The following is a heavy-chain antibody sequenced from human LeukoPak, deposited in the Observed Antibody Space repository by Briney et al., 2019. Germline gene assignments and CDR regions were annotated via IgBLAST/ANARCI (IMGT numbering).Heavy chain of an antibody. J-gene: IGHJ4*02. CDR1: GGSISSYY. D-gene: IGHD3-3*01. Sequence: PSETLSLTCTVSGGSISSYYWSWIRQPPGKGLEWIGYIYYSGSTNYNPSLKSRVTISVDTSKNQFSLKLSSVTAADTAVYYCARHAPGDFWSGYCPYYFDYWGQGTLVTVSS. CDR3: ARHAPGDFWSGYCPYYFDY. V-gene: IGHV4-59*08. CDR2: IYYSGST.